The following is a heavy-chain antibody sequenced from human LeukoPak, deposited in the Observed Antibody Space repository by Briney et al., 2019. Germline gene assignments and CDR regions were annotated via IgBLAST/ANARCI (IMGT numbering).Heavy chain of an antibody. CDR2: ISGRSGDT. CDR3: AKGVDGGNSGTGKY. V-gene: IGHV3-23*01. J-gene: IGHJ4*02. Sequence: SGGSLRLSCAASGFSFSTYAMSWVRQAPGKGLEWVSAISGRSGDTYYADSVKGRFTISRDDSKSTLYLQMNSLRADDTAVYYCAKGVDGGNSGTGKYWGQGTLATVSS. CDR1: GFSFSTYA. D-gene: IGHD4-23*01.